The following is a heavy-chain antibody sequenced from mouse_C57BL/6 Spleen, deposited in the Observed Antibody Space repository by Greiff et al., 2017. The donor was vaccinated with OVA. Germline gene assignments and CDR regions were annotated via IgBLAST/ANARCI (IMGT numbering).Heavy chain of an antibody. CDR2: INPNNGGT. CDR1: GYTFTDYN. J-gene: IGHJ3*01. CDR3: ARSGYDGAWFAY. D-gene: IGHD2-2*01. Sequence: EVQGVESGPELVKPGASVKIPCKASGYTFTDYNMDWVKQSHGKSLEWIGDINPNNGGTIYNQKFKGKATLTVDKSSSTAYMELRSLTSEDTAVYYCARSGYDGAWFAYWGQGTLVTVSA. V-gene: IGHV1-18*01.